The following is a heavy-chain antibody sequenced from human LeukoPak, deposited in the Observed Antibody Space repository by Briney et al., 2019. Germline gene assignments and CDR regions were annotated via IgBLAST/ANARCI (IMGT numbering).Heavy chain of an antibody. CDR2: INPNSGGT. J-gene: IGHJ6*03. V-gene: IGHV1-2*02. CDR3: ARNRLRWFGELIKSAYYYYMDV. CDR1: GYTFTSYY. Sequence: ASVKVSCKASGYTFTSYYMQWVRQAPGQGVEGMGWINPNSGGTNYAQKFQGRGTMTRDTSISTAYMELTRLRSDDTAVYYCARNRLRWFGELIKSAYYYYMDVWGKGTTVTISS. D-gene: IGHD3-10*01.